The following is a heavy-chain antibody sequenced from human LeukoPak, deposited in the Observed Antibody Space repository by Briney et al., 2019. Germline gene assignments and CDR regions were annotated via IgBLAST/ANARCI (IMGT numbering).Heavy chain of an antibody. Sequence: SETLSLTCIVSGGSISSYYWSWIRQPPGKGLEWIGYIYYSGSTNYKPSLKSRVTISVATSKNQFSLRLSSVTAADTAVHYCARDQYYYGSGSLYMDVWGKGTTVTISS. D-gene: IGHD3-10*01. CDR2: IYYSGST. CDR1: GGSISSYY. J-gene: IGHJ6*03. V-gene: IGHV4-59*12. CDR3: ARDQYYYGSGSLYMDV.